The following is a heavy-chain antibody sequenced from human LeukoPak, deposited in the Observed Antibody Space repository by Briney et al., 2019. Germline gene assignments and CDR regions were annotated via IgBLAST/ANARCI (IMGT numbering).Heavy chain of an antibody. J-gene: IGHJ6*02. V-gene: IGHV3-74*01. CDR1: GFTFSIYW. CDR2: INCSGSTT. Sequence: GGSLRLSCAASGFTFSIYWMHGVRQAPGKGLVWVSRINCSGSTTGYADSVRGRFTISRDNSKNTLYRQMNRQRAEDTAVYYWAREETTVTHYGMDVWGQGTTVTVSS. CDR3: AREETTVTHYGMDV. D-gene: IGHD4-17*01.